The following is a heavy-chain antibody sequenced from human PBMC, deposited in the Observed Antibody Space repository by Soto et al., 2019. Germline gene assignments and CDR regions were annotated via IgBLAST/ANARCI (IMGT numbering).Heavy chain of an antibody. D-gene: IGHD2-8*01. V-gene: IGHV1-3*01. Sequence: ASVKVSCKASGYTFTSYAMHWVRQAPGQRLEWMGWINAGNGNTKYSQKFQGRVTITRDTSASTAYMELSSLRSEDTAVYYCARPTNRGKYYYGMDVWGQGDHGHRLL. CDR3: ARPTNRGKYYYGMDV. J-gene: IGHJ6*02. CDR1: GYTFTSYA. CDR2: INAGNGNT.